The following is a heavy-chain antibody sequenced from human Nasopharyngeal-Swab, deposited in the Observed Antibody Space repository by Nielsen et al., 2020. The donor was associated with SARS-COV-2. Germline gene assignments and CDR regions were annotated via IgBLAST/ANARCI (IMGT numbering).Heavy chain of an antibody. D-gene: IGHD3-22*01. CDR3: ARQLDYYDSSGYYLRYFDY. CDR1: GGSISSYY. CDR2: IYYSGST. J-gene: IGHJ4*02. Sequence: SETLSLTCTVSGGSISSYYWSWTRQPPGKGLEWIGYIYYSGSTNYNPSLKSRVTISVDTSKNQFSLKLSSVTAADTAVYYCARQLDYYDSSGYYLRYFDYWGQGTLVTVSS. V-gene: IGHV4-59*08.